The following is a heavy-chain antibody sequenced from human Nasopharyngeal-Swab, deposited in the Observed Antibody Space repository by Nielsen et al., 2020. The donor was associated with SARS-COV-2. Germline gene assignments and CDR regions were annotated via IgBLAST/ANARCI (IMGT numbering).Heavy chain of an antibody. CDR3: AREGGDFCSGPSDYYYGMDV. CDR1: GYTFTSYG. J-gene: IGHJ6*02. V-gene: IGHV1-18*01. Sequence: ASVKVSCKASGYTFTSYGISWVRQAPGQGLEWMGWTSAYNGNTNYAQKLQGRVTMTTDTSTGTAYMELRSLRSADTAVYYCAREGGDFCSGPSDYYYGMDVWGQGTTVTVSS. CDR2: TSAYNGNT. D-gene: IGHD3-3*01.